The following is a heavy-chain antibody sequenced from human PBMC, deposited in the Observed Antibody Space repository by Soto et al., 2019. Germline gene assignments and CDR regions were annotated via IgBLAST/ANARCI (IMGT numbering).Heavy chain of an antibody. CDR1: GFTFSSYA. J-gene: IGHJ5*02. CDR2: ISSSGSST. V-gene: IGHV3-23*01. CDR3: AKDRGTSGTTVRFDP. Sequence: EVQLLESGGGWVQPGGSLRLSCAASGFTFSSYAMSWVRQAPGKGLEWVSTISSSGSSTYYADCVKGRFTISRDNSKNKQYLQRDSLRAEDTAVYYCAKDRGTSGTTVRFDPWGQGTLVTVAS. D-gene: IGHD1-1*01.